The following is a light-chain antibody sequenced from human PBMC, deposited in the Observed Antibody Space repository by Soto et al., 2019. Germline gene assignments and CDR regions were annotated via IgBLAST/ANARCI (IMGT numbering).Light chain of an antibody. CDR2: RTS. Sequence: EIVMTQSPATLSVSPGERATLSCRASQSISSNLAWYQQKPGQAPRLLMSRTSSRATGFPARFSGSGSGTEFNLTISSLQSEEFGVYYCQQYNNWPRATFGGGTKVEIK. CDR1: QSISSN. V-gene: IGKV3-15*01. CDR3: QQYNNWPRAT. J-gene: IGKJ4*01.